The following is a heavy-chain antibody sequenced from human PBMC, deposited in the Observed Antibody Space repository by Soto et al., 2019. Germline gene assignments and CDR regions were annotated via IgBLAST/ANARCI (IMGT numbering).Heavy chain of an antibody. D-gene: IGHD3-3*01. V-gene: IGHV1-18*01. CDR2: ISAYDGMT. Sequence: ASVKVSCKTSGYTFNTYGINWVRQAPGQGLELMGWISAYDGMTTYAGKFQGRVTLTTDTSTSTAYMELRSLRSDDTAIYYCARDPHEFWTSYWFDPWGQGTPVTVSS. CDR3: ARDPHEFWTSYWFDP. CDR1: GYTFNTYG. J-gene: IGHJ5*02.